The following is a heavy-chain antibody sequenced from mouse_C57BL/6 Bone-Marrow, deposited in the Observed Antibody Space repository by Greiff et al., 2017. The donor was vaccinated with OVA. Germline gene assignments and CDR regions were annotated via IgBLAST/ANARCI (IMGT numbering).Heavy chain of an antibody. J-gene: IGHJ4*01. V-gene: IGHV1-54*01. CDR3: ARAGAKDY. CDR2: INPGSGGT. Sequence: QVQLKESGAELVRPGTSVKVSCKASGYAFTNYLIEWVKQRPGQGLEWIGVINPGSGGTNYNEKFKGKATLTADKSSSTAYMQLSSLTSEDSAVYFCARAGAKDYWGQGTSVTVSS. CDR1: GYAFTNYL.